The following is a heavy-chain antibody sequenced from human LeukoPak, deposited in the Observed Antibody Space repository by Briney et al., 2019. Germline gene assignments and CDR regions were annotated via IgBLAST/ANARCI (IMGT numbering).Heavy chain of an antibody. J-gene: IGHJ3*02. CDR1: GYSFSNYW. V-gene: IGHV5-51*01. CDR2: IYPGDSET. D-gene: IGHD6-19*01. Sequence: GESLKISCKGSGYSFSNYWIAWVRQMPGKGLEWMGIIYPGDSETRYSPSFQGQVTISADKSISTAYLQWSSLKASGTATYYCARRSGTYLDAFDIWGQGTMVTVSS. CDR3: ARRSGTYLDAFDI.